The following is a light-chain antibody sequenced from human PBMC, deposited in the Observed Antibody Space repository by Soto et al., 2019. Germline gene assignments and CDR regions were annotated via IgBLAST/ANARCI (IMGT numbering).Light chain of an antibody. CDR2: GAS. J-gene: IGKJ1*01. V-gene: IGKV3-15*01. CDR3: LQHNIYPWT. Sequence: EIVLTQSPATLSLSPGERATLSCRASQRITTYLAWYQQKPGQAPRLLIYGASTRATGIPARFSGSGSGTEFTLTISSLQPEDFATYFCLQHNIYPWTFGQGTKVDIK. CDR1: QRITTY.